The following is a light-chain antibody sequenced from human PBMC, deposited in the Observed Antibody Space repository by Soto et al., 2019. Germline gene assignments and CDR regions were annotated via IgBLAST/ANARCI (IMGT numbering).Light chain of an antibody. CDR2: ENN. V-gene: IGLV1-51*02. Sequence: QSLLTQPPSVSAAPGQKVTISCSGSSSNIGNNYVSWYQQLPGTAPKLLIYENNKRPSGIPDRFSGSKSGTSATLGITGLQTGDEADYYCGTWDSSLSAGVFGGGTKDTVL. CDR1: SSNIGNNY. J-gene: IGLJ3*02. CDR3: GTWDSSLSAGV.